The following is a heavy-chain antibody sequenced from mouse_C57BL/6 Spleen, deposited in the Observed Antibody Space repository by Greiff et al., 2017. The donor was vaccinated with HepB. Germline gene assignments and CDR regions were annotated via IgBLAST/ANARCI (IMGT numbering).Heavy chain of an antibody. J-gene: IGHJ3*01. CDR2: IYPRSGNT. Sequence: VQLQQSGAELARPGASVKLSCKASGYTFTSYGISWVKQRTGQGLEWIGEIYPRSGNTYYNEKFKGKATLTADNSSSNAYMELRSLTSEDSAVYFYAASYYCSSYGWFAYWGQGTLVTVSA. CDR3: AASYYCSSYGWFAY. V-gene: IGHV1-81*01. D-gene: IGHD1-1*01. CDR1: GYTFTSYG.